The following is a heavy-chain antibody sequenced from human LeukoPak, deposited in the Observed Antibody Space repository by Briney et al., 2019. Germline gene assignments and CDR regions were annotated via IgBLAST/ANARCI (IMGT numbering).Heavy chain of an antibody. J-gene: IGHJ4*02. V-gene: IGHV3-21*01. D-gene: IGHD6-13*01. Sequence: PGGSLRLSCAASGFTFSSYSMNWVRQAQGKGLEWVSSISSSSSYIYYADSVKGRFTISRDNAKNSLYLQMNSLRAEDTAVYYCARTIAAAGEVDYWGQGTLVTVSS. CDR3: ARTIAAAGEVDY. CDR1: GFTFSSYS. CDR2: ISSSSSYI.